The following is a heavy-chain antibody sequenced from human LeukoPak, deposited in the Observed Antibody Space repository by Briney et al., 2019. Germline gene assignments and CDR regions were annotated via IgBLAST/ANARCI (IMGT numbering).Heavy chain of an antibody. CDR3: ASTTIAESPFRY. J-gene: IGHJ4*02. Sequence: GGSLRLSCAASGFTFSFYGIHWVRQAPGKGLEWVAVMYSDLINKYYADSVKGRFTVSRDNSKNTVYLQMNSLRAEDTAVYYCASTTIAESPFRYWGQGTLVTVSS. CDR2: MYSDLINK. CDR1: GFTFSFYG. D-gene: IGHD6-13*01. V-gene: IGHV3-33*01.